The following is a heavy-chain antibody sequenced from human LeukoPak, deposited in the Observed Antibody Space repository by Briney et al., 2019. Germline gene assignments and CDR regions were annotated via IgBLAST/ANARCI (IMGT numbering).Heavy chain of an antibody. CDR3: ARDRRDTWYGMDV. CDR1: GGSISSGGYY. CDR2: IYYSGST. Sequence: PQTLSLTCTVSGGSISSGGYYWSWIRQHPGKGLEWIGYIYYSGSTYYNPSLKSRVTISVDTSKNQFSLKLSSVTAADTAVYYCARDRRDTWYGMDVWGQGTTVTVSS. J-gene: IGHJ6*02. D-gene: IGHD5-18*01. V-gene: IGHV4-31*03.